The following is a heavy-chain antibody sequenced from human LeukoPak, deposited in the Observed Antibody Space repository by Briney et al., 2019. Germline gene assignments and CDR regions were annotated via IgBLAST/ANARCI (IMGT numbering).Heavy chain of an antibody. D-gene: IGHD1-20*01. J-gene: IGHJ3*02. CDR1: GGSFSGYY. CDR3: AKRITGTPFDI. CDR2: INHSGST. V-gene: IGHV4-34*01. Sequence: SETLSLTCAVYGGSFSGYYWSWIRQPPGKGLEWIGEINHSGSTNYNPSLKSRVTLSVDTSKNQFSLKLSSVTAADTAVYYCAKRITGTPFDIWGQGTMVTVSS.